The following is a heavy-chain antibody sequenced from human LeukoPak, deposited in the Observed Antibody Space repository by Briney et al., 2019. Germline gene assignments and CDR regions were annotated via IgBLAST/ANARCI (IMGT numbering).Heavy chain of an antibody. CDR3: AREWRRYYGSSGSLAFDI. Sequence: SETLSLTCAVSGGSISSSNWWSWVRQPPGKGLEWIGEIYHSGSTNYNPSLKSRVTISVDKSKNQFSLKLSSVTAADTAVYYCAREWRRYYGSSGSLAFDIWGQGTMVTVSS. D-gene: IGHD3-22*01. V-gene: IGHV4-4*02. J-gene: IGHJ3*02. CDR2: IYHSGST. CDR1: GGSISSSNW.